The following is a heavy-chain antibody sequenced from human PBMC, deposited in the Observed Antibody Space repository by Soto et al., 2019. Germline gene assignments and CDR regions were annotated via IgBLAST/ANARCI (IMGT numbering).Heavy chain of an antibody. D-gene: IGHD3-10*01. J-gene: IGHJ4*02. Sequence: GGSLRLSCAASGFTFSSYGMHWVRQAPGKGLEWVAVISYDGSNKYYADSVKGRFTISRDNSKNTLYLQMNSLRAEDTAVYYCAKDLDYYYGSGSYDYWGQGTLVTVSS. CDR1: GFTFSSYG. CDR2: ISYDGSNK. CDR3: AKDLDYYYGSGSYDY. V-gene: IGHV3-30*18.